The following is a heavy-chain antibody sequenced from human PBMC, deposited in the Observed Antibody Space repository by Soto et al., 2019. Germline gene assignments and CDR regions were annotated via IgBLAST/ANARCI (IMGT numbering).Heavy chain of an antibody. CDR1: GFTFSTYA. J-gene: IGHJ6*02. CDR2: ISSSGDGT. Sequence: PGGSLRLSCAASGFTFSTYAMTWVRQAPGKGLEWVSIISSSGDGTYYVDSGKGRFAISRDNSRNTLNLQMNSLRAEDTAVYYCANNGDFWSWGIDVWGQATTVTVSS. CDR3: ANNGDFWSWGIDV. D-gene: IGHD3-3*01. V-gene: IGHV3-23*01.